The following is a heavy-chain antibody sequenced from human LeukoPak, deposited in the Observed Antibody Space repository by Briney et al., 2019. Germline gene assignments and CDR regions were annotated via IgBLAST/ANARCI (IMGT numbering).Heavy chain of an antibody. CDR2: ISSSSSTI. J-gene: IGHJ6*03. Sequence: PGGSLRLSCAASGFTFSSYSMNWVRQAPGKGLEWVSYISSSSSTIYYADSVKGRFTISRDNAKNSLYLQMNSLRAEDTAVYYCAREGYSSSTYYYYYYYYMDVWGKGTTATVSS. CDR3: AREGYSSSTYYYYYYYYMDV. V-gene: IGHV3-48*01. CDR1: GFTFSSYS. D-gene: IGHD6-13*01.